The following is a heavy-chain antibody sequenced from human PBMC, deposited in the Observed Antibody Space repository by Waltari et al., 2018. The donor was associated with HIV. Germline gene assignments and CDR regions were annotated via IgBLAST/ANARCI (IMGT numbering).Heavy chain of an antibody. D-gene: IGHD3-3*01. CDR2: VSSDGNST. Sequence: EVKLVESGGRLVQPRGSLRLSCVASGFTFSSYWRHWVRQAPGKGLVWISRVSSDGNSTVYADSVKGRFTISRDNAKNTLFLQMNSLRVEDTAVYFCARSLYYDFWSAYPPDYWGQGTRVTVSS. CDR1: GFTFSSYW. J-gene: IGHJ4*02. V-gene: IGHV3-74*03. CDR3: ARSLYYDFWSAYPPDY.